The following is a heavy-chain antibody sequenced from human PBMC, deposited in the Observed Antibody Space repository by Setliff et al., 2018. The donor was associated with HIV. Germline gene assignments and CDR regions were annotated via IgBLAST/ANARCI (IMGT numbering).Heavy chain of an antibody. D-gene: IGHD3-10*01. Sequence: GGSLRLSCAASGFTFNNYGMQWVRQAPGRGLEWLAVLSHDGSNPYYADSVKGRFTISRDNSNNTLYLQMNSLGAEDTALYYCARKPMSGYYYMDVWGKGTTVTVSS. CDR1: GFTFNNYG. V-gene: IGHV3-33*05. CDR3: ARKPMSGYYYMDV. J-gene: IGHJ6*03. CDR2: LSHDGSNP.